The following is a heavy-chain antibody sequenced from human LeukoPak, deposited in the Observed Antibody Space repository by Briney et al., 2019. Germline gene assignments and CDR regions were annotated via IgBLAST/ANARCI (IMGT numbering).Heavy chain of an antibody. CDR1: GFTFSSYA. Sequence: GGSLRLSCEASGFTFSSYAMSWVRRAPGKGLEWVSAISGSGGSTYYADSVKGRFTISRDNSKNTLYLQMNSLRAEDTAVYYCAKSRAEGSGSYGGLAFDIWGQGTMVTVSS. J-gene: IGHJ3*02. D-gene: IGHD3-10*01. CDR2: ISGSGGST. CDR3: AKSRAEGSGSYGGLAFDI. V-gene: IGHV3-23*01.